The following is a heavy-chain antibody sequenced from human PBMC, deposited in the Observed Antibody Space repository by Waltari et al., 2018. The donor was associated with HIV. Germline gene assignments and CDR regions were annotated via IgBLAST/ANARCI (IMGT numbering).Heavy chain of an antibody. V-gene: IGHV4-31*03. CDR3: ASRSGGSSRPFDY. CDR1: GGSISNGGYY. J-gene: IGHJ4*02. CDR2: IYYSGTI. D-gene: IGHD6-13*01. Sequence: QLQLPESGPGLVEPSQNLSLTCTVSGGSISNGGYYWNWIRQHPGKGLEWIGYIYYSGTIYYNPSLKSRVTISIDTSKNQFSLKLTSMTAADTAVYYCASRSGGSSRPFDYWGQGTPVTVSS.